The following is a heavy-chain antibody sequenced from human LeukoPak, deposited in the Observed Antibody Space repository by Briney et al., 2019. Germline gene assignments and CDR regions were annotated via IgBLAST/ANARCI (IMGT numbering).Heavy chain of an antibody. D-gene: IGHD3-22*01. CDR2: IIGSGRTT. J-gene: IGHJ4*02. CDR3: SVMHRYYDGSGYWVQ. CDR1: GFTFRSFA. V-gene: IGHV3-23*01. Sequence: PGGSLRLSCAASGFTFRSFAMSWVRQAPGKGLEWVSGIIGSGRTTFYADSVKGRFTISRDNSKNTLYLQMNSLRAEDTAVYYCSVMHRYYDGSGYWVQWGQGTLVTVSS.